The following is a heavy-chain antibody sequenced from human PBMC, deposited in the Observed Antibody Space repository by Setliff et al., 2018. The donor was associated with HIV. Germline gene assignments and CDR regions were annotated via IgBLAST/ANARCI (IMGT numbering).Heavy chain of an antibody. V-gene: IGHV4-39*01. CDR1: GGSSSSSSFY. CDR2: IYYSGNT. CDR3: ARGEFYCGTDCYWSSFDY. D-gene: IGHD2-21*02. J-gene: IGHJ4*02. Sequence: SETLSLTCTVSGGSSSSSSFYWGWIRQPPGKGLEWIGSIYYSGNTYYYPSLKSRVTISVDTSKNQFSLKLSSVTAADTAVYYCARGEFYCGTDCYWSSFDYWGQGILVTVSS.